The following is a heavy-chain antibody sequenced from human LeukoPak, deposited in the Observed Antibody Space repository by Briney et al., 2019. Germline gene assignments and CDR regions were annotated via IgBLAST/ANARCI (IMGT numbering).Heavy chain of an antibody. D-gene: IGHD6-13*01. CDR3: AKEQGTTPSYHSSRLGRGMDV. Sequence: GGSLRLSCAASGFTFSSYAMSWVRQAPGKGLEWVSAISGSGGSTYYADSVKGRFTISRDNSKNTLYLQMNSLRAEDTAVYYCAKEQGTTPSYHSSRLGRGMDVWGQGTTVTVSS. J-gene: IGHJ6*02. CDR1: GFTFSSYA. V-gene: IGHV3-23*01. CDR2: ISGSGGST.